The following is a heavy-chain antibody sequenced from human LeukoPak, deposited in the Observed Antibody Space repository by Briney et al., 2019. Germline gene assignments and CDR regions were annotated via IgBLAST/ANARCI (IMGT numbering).Heavy chain of an antibody. CDR3: ASQFYYGSGAAYFMDV. CDR2: IFYGGST. CDR1: GDSISSHY. V-gene: IGHV4-59*11. D-gene: IGHD3-10*01. J-gene: IGHJ6*03. Sequence: PSETLSLTCTVSGDSISSHYWTWIRQPPGKGLEWIGCIFYGGSTKYSPSLTGRVTISVDTSKNQFSLKLTSATAADTAVYYCASQFYYGSGAAYFMDVWGKGTTVTVSS.